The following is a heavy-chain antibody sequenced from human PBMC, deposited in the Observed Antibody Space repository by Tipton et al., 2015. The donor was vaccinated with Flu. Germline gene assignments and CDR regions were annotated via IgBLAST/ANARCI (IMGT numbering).Heavy chain of an antibody. J-gene: IGHJ4*02. Sequence: PGLVKPSETLSLTCTVSSGSIRSTNYFCAWIRQPPGKRLELIGSIYPTGTTYYNPSLKSRVTISVDTSKSQFSLMLKSVTAADTAVYYCARLSYYDVDLKNFYFEYWGQGTLVTVSS. CDR3: ARLSYYDVDLKNFYFEY. D-gene: IGHD3-10*02. CDR1: SGSIRSTNYF. CDR2: IYPTGTT. V-gene: IGHV4-39*01.